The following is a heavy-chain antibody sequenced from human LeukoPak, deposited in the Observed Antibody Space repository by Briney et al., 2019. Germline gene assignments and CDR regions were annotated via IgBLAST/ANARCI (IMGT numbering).Heavy chain of an antibody. J-gene: IGHJ4*02. CDR3: AKDAGRTFWGYSDC. CDR1: GFTFSNSA. CDR2: VTGSGGST. V-gene: IGHV3-23*01. D-gene: IGHD1-1*01. Sequence: PGGSLRLSCAASGFTFSNSAMSWVRQAPGKGLEWVSAVTGSGGSTYYADSVKGRFTISRDNSKNTLYLQMNSLRAEDAAVYYCAKDAGRTFWGYSDCWGQGTLVPVSS.